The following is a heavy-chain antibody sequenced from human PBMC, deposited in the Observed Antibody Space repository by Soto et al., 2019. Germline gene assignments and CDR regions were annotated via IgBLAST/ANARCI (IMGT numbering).Heavy chain of an antibody. D-gene: IGHD6-19*01. CDR3: AKGGQYSSAWYGFDY. V-gene: IGHV3-23*01. CDR2: ISASGGGT. J-gene: IGHJ4*02. CDR1: GFTFTSYA. Sequence: GGSLRLSCAASGFTFTSYAMNWVRQAPGKGLEWVSVISASGGGTYYADSVKARFTISRDNSKNTLYLQMNSLRAEDTAVYYCAKGGQYSSAWYGFDYWGQGTLVTVSS.